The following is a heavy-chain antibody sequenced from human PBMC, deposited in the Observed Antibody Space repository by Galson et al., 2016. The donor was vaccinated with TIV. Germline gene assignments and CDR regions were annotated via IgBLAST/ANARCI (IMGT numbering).Heavy chain of an antibody. CDR3: GTVGSSSWYPLPSSSYCGVDV. Sequence: SVKVSCKVSGYTFTELSMHWVRQVPGKGLEWMGGFDPEEGETIYAEMFQGRVTMTEDTSTDTAYMELSSLRSEDTAVYYCGTVGSSSWYPLPSSSYCGVDVWGQGTTVPVSS. V-gene: IGHV1-24*01. D-gene: IGHD6-13*01. CDR1: GYTFTELS. CDR2: FDPEEGET. J-gene: IGHJ6*02.